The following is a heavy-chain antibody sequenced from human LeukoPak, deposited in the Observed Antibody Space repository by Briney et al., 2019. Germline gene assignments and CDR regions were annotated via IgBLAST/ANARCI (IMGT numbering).Heavy chain of an antibody. D-gene: IGHD3-10*01. V-gene: IGHV3-64*01. J-gene: IGHJ4*02. CDR2: ISSNGGST. Sequence: PGGSLRLSCAASGFTFSSYDMYWVRQAPGKGLEYVSGISSNGGSTYYANSVKGRFTISRDNSKNTLYLQMGSLRAEDMAVYYCARDRTPITMVQGVIIAPSGLDYWGQGTLVTVSS. CDR1: GFTFSSYD. CDR3: ARDRTPITMVQGVIIAPSGLDY.